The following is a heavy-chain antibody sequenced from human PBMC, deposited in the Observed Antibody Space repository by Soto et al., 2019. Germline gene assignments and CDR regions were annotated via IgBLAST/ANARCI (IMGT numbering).Heavy chain of an antibody. J-gene: IGHJ5*02. V-gene: IGHV1-69*06. CDR2: IIPIFGTA. CDR3: ASPGAPPRDNWFDP. Sequence: VKVSCKASGGTFSSYAISWVRQAPGQGLEWMGGIIPIFGTANYAQKFQGRVTITADKSTSTAYMELSSLRSEDTAVYYCASPGAPPRDNWFDPWGQGTLVTVSS. CDR1: GGTFSSYA. D-gene: IGHD4-17*01.